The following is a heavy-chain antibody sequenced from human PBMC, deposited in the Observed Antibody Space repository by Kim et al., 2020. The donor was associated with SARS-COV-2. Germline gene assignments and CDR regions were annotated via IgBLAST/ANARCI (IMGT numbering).Heavy chain of an antibody. V-gene: IGHV3-7*01. Sequence: GGSLRLSCAASGFRFSHYWMSWVRQAPGKGLEWVANIKEDGNEKYYVDSVKGRFTISRDNAKNSLYVQMSSLRAEDTAVYYCARDRGGNYFLDYWGQGTLVTVSP. D-gene: IGHD1-7*01. CDR2: IKEDGNEK. CDR3: ARDRGGNYFLDY. CDR1: GFRFSHYW. J-gene: IGHJ4*02.